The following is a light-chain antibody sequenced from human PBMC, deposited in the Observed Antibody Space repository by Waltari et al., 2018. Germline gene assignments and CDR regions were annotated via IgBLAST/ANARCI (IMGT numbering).Light chain of an antibody. J-gene: IGLJ3*02. Sequence: AVVTQEPSLTVSPGGTVTLTCGSSTGAVTSGHYPYWFQQKPGQAPRTLLYNQTKKHPVNPARVSGSFLGGKAALTLSGAQLEDEAEYYCLLSYSGARLVFGGGTRLTVL. V-gene: IGLV7-46*01. CDR2: NQT. CDR1: TGAVTSGHY. CDR3: LLSYSGARLV.